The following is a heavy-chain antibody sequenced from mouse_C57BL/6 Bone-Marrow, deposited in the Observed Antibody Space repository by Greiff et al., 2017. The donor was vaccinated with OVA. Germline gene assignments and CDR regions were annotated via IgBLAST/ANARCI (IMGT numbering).Heavy chain of an antibody. V-gene: IGHV1-59*01. CDR3: ARDGNYYGSSPFAY. D-gene: IGHD1-1*01. Sequence: QVQLQQPGAELVRPGTSVKLSCKASGYTFTSYWMHWVKQRPGQGLEWIGVIDPSDSYTNYNQQFKGKATLTVDTSSSTAYMQLSSLTSEDSAVYYCARDGNYYGSSPFAYWGQGTLVTVSA. CDR2: IDPSDSYT. CDR1: GYTFTSYW. J-gene: IGHJ3*01.